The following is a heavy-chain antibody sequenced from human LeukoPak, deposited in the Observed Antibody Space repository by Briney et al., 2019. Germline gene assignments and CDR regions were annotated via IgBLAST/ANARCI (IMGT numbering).Heavy chain of an antibody. CDR3: AKDHYVSGRYDAFDI. D-gene: IGHD3-10*01. CDR1: GFTFSSYA. J-gene: IGHJ3*02. V-gene: IGHV3-23*01. CDR2: ITTSGGST. Sequence: PGGSLRLSCAASGFTFSSYAMSWVRQAPGEGLEWVSSITTSGGSTYYADSVKGRFTISRDNAKNTLYLQMNSLRAEDTAVYYCAKDHYVSGRYDAFDIWGQGTMVIVSS.